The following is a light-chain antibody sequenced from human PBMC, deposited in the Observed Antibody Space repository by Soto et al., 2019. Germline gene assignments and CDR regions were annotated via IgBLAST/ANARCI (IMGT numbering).Light chain of an antibody. CDR3: QQLNDYPLT. CDR2: DAS. Sequence: DIQLTQSPSFLSASVGDRVTITCRASQGISTYLAWYQQKLGKAPKLLIYDASTLQSGVPSRFSGSGSGTDFTLTITSLQPEDFATYYCQQLNDYPLTFGGGTKVDIK. V-gene: IGKV1-9*01. J-gene: IGKJ4*01. CDR1: QGISTY.